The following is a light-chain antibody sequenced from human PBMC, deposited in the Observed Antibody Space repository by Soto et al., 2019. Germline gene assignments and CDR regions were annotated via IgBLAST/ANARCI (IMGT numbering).Light chain of an antibody. CDR2: EVS. CDR3: SSYTSNSTFVV. V-gene: IGLV2-18*02. J-gene: IGLJ2*01. CDR1: SSDVGSYNR. Sequence: QSALTQPPSVSGSPGQSVTISCTGTSSDVGSYNRVSWYQQPPGTAPKLRIFEVSNRPSGVPDRFSGSKSGNTASLTISGLQAEDEAYYYCSSYTSNSTFVVFGGGTKLTVL.